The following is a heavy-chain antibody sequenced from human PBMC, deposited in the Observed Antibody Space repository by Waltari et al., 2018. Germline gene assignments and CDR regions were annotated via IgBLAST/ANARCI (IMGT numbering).Heavy chain of an antibody. D-gene: IGHD5-18*01. Sequence: NPSLKSRVTISVDTSKNQFSLKLSSVTAADTAVYYCAREFGYSYGSGLYNWFDPWGQGTLVTVSS. V-gene: IGHV4-59*01. CDR3: AREFGYSYGSGLYNWFDP. J-gene: IGHJ5*02.